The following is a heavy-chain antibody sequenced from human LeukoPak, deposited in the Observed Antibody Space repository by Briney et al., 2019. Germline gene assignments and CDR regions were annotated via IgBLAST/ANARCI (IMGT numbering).Heavy chain of an antibody. Sequence: SLRLSCAASGFTFDDYAMHWVRQAPGKGLEWVSGISWNSGSIGYAHSVKGRFTISRDTAKNSLYLQMNSLRAEDMALYYCAKDDSKYYDFWSGYMDWGQGTLVTVSS. CDR3: AKDDSKYYDFWSGYMD. CDR1: GFTFDDYA. J-gene: IGHJ4*02. CDR2: ISWNSGSI. D-gene: IGHD3-3*01. V-gene: IGHV3-9*03.